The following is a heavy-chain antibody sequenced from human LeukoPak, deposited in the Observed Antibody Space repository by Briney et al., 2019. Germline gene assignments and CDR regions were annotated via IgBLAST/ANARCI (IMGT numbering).Heavy chain of an antibody. V-gene: IGHV3-64D*09. Sequence: GGSLRLSCSASGFTFSSYAMHWVRQAPGRGLEYVSAISSNGGSTYYADSVKGRFTISRDNSRNTLYLQMSSLRAEDTAVYYCVKPAQISYCSGGSCHFDYWGQGTLVTVSS. CDR2: ISSNGGST. D-gene: IGHD2-15*01. J-gene: IGHJ4*02. CDR1: GFTFSSYA. CDR3: VKPAQISYCSGGSCHFDY.